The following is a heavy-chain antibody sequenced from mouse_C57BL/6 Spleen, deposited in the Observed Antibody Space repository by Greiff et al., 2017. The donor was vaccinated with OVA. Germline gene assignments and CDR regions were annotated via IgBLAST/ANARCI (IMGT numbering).Heavy chain of an antibody. J-gene: IGHJ4*01. Sequence: VKLMESGAELVKPGASVKISCKASGYAFSSYWMNWVKQRPGKGLEWIGQIYPGDGDTNYNGKFKGKATLTADKSSSTAYMQLSSLTSEDSAVYFCARSDYDYDRAMDYWGQGTSVTVSS. CDR1: GYAFSSYW. CDR3: ARSDYDYDRAMDY. D-gene: IGHD2-4*01. CDR2: IYPGDGDT. V-gene: IGHV1-80*01.